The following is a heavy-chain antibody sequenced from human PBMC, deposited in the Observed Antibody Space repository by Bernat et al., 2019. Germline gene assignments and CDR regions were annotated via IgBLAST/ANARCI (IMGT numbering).Heavy chain of an antibody. Sequence: IGWVRQMPGKGLEWMGIIYPGDSDTRYSPSFQGQVTISADKSISTAYLQWSSLKASDTAMYYCARQGPNTAYDAFDIWGQGTMVTVSS. CDR2: IYPGDSDT. D-gene: IGHD5-18*01. J-gene: IGHJ3*02. V-gene: IGHV5-51*01. CDR3: ARQGPNTAYDAFDI.